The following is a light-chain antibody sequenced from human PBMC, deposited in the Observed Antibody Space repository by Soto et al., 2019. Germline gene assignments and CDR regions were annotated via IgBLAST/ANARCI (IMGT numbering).Light chain of an antibody. CDR2: RDR. CDR3: KVWDSSTAWV. Sequence: SYELTQPLSVSVAPGQTARITCGGNNTGSKNVHWYQQKPGQAPVLVIYRDRNRPSGIPERFSGSNSRNTATLTISRAQAGDEADYCCKVWDSSTAWVFGGGTKLTVL. V-gene: IGLV3-9*01. CDR1: NTGSKN. J-gene: IGLJ3*02.